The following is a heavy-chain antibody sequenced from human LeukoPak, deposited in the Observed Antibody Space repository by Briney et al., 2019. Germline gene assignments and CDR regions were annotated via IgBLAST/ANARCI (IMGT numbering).Heavy chain of an antibody. CDR3: AKVGAVSSKSITMVRGTRRYYYYMDV. V-gene: IGHV3-23*01. Sequence: GGSLRLSCAASGFTFSSYGMSWVRQAPGKGREWVLAISGSGGSTYYADSVKGRFTISRDNSKNTLYLQMTSLRAEDTAVYYWAKVGAVSSKSITMVRGTRRYYYYMDVWGKGTTVTISS. CDR1: GFTFSSYG. J-gene: IGHJ6*03. D-gene: IGHD3-10*01. CDR2: ISGSGGST.